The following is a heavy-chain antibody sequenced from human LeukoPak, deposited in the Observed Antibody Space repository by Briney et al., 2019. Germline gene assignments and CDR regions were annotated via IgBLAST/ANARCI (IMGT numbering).Heavy chain of an antibody. CDR3: LSLLSRPYVEDGFDI. J-gene: IGHJ3*02. CDR2: ISSSSSYT. V-gene: IGHV3-11*06. D-gene: IGHD2/OR15-2a*01. Sequence: GGSLRLSCTASGFTFSDYYMSWIRQAPGKGLEWVSYISSSSSYTKYADSLKGRFTISRDNARNSLYLQMNSLRAEDTAVYYCLSLLSRPYVEDGFDIWGQGTMVTVSS. CDR1: GFTFSDYY.